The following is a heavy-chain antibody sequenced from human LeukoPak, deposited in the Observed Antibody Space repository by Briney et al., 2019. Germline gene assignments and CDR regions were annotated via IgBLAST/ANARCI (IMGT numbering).Heavy chain of an antibody. J-gene: IGHJ4*02. CDR3: ARDTRRRTYYYDSSGYSYYFDY. Sequence: GGSLRLSCAASGFTFSSYGMHWVRQAPGKGLEWVAFIRYDGSNKYYADSVKGRFTISRDNSKNTLYLQMNSLRAEDTAVYYCARDTRRRTYYYDSSGYSYYFDYWGQGTLVTVSS. CDR2: IRYDGSNK. CDR1: GFTFSSYG. V-gene: IGHV3-30*02. D-gene: IGHD3-22*01.